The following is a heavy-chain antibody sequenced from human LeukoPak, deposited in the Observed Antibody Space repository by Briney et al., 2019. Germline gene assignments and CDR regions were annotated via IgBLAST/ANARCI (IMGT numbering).Heavy chain of an antibody. J-gene: IGHJ3*02. CDR1: GFTFTSSA. V-gene: IGHV1-58*02. CDR3: AALGGYYDSSGPLWAFDI. CDR2: IVVGSGNT. D-gene: IGHD3-22*01. Sequence: ASVKVSCKASGFTFTSSAMQWVRQARGQRLEWIGWIVVGSGNTNYARKFQERVTITRDMSTSTAYMELSSLRSEDTAVYYCAALGGYYDSSGPLWAFDIWGQGTMVTVSS.